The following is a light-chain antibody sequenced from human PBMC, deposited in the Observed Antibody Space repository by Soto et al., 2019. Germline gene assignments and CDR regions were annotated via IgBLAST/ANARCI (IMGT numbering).Light chain of an antibody. V-gene: IGKV1-39*01. CDR2: AAS. CDR3: QPSYTTPYT. J-gene: IGKJ2*01. CDR1: QSISVH. Sequence: DIQMTQSPSSLSASVGDTVTITCRASQSISVHLNWYQQKPGKVPKLLIYAASNLQSGVPSSFSGSGSDTDFALTIRSLQPEDFATYYCQPSYTTPYTFGQGTKLQIK.